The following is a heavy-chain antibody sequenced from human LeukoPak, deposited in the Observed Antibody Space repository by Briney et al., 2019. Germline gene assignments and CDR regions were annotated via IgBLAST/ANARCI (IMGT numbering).Heavy chain of an antibody. J-gene: IGHJ4*02. CDR3: TNTTYETFDY. Sequence: SETLSLTCAVSGGSMSHYYWSWIRQPPGKGLEWIGYIYFSGSTNYNPSLKSRVTISINPSKSQFSLQLTPVTAADTAVYYCTNTTYETFDYWGQGTLVTVSS. V-gene: IGHV4-59*08. CDR1: GGSMSHYY. D-gene: IGHD5-12*01. CDR2: IYFSGST.